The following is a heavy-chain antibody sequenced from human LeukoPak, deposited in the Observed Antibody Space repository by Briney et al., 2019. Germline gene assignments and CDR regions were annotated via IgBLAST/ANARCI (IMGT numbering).Heavy chain of an antibody. CDR3: ATDRGLSPFDY. D-gene: IGHD3-16*02. Sequence: PGGSLRLSCAASGFTFSRYAMHWVRQAPGKGLEWVAVIWDDGSNKFYADSVKGRFTISSDNSKNTLYLQMNILRAEDTAVYYCATDRGLSPFDYWGLGTLVTVSS. J-gene: IGHJ4*02. CDR1: GFTFSRYA. V-gene: IGHV3-33*01. CDR2: IWDDGSNK.